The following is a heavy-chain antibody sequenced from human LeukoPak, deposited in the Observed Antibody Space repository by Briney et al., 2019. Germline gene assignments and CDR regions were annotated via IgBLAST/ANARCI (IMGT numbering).Heavy chain of an antibody. Sequence: SETLSLTCTVSGGSISSYYRSWIRQPPGKGLEWIGYIYYSGSTNYNPSLKSRVTISVDTSKNQFSLKLSSVTAADTAVYYCARDTPLTGFYYWGQGTLVTVSS. J-gene: IGHJ4*02. V-gene: IGHV4-59*01. CDR1: GGSISSYY. CDR2: IYYSGST. D-gene: IGHD4-11*01. CDR3: ARDTPLTGFYY.